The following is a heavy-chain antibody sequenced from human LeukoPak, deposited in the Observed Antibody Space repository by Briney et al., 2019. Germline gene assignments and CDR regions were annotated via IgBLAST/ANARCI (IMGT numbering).Heavy chain of an antibody. J-gene: IGHJ4*02. CDR1: GGSFSGYY. CDR3: AGVSTARLLDY. V-gene: IGHV4-34*01. D-gene: IGHD6-6*01. Sequence: SSETLSLTCAVYGGSFSGYYWSWIRQPPGKGLEWIGEINHSGSTNYNPSLKSRVTISVDTSKNQFSLKLSSVTAADTAVYYCAGVSTARLLDYWGQGTLVTVSS. CDR2: INHSGST.